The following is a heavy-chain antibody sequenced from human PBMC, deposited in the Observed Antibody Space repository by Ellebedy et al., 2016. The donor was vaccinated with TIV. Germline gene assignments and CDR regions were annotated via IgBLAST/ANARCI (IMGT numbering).Heavy chain of an antibody. J-gene: IGHJ6*03. CDR3: ARVDSDLVTVDEYHYYMDV. D-gene: IGHD5-18*01. Sequence: SETLSLTCTVSGGSISSYYWNWIRQPPGKGLEWIGYIYYSGSTNYNPSLKRRVTISVDTSKSQFSLRLGSFTAADTAVYYCARVDSDLVTVDEYHYYMDVWGKGTTVTVSS. V-gene: IGHV4-59*01. CDR1: GGSISSYY. CDR2: IYYSGST.